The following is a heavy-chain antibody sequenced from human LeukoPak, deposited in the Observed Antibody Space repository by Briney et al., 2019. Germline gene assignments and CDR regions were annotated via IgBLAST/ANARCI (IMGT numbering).Heavy chain of an antibody. J-gene: IGHJ6*03. CDR2: TYYSGST. Sequence: SETLSLTCTVSGGSISSSSYYWGWIRQPPGKGLEWIGSTYYSGSTYYNPSLKSRVTISVDTSKNQFSLKLSSVTAADTAVYYCAREPAIFGVVISGYYYMDVWGKGTTVTVSS. D-gene: IGHD3-3*01. CDR1: GGSISSSSYY. CDR3: AREPAIFGVVISGYYYMDV. V-gene: IGHV4-39*07.